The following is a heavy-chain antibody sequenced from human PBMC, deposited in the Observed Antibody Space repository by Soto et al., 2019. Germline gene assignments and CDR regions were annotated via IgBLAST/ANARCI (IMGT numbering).Heavy chain of an antibody. D-gene: IGHD4-17*01. Sequence: GGSLRLSCAASGFTFSSYGMHWVRQAPGKGLEWVAVISYDGSNKYYADSVKGRFTISRDNSKNTLYLQMNSLRAEDTAVYYCAKASDYGDYASHYYYYGMDVWGQGTTVTVSS. CDR1: GFTFSSYG. V-gene: IGHV3-30*18. CDR3: AKASDYGDYASHYYYYGMDV. CDR2: ISYDGSNK. J-gene: IGHJ6*02.